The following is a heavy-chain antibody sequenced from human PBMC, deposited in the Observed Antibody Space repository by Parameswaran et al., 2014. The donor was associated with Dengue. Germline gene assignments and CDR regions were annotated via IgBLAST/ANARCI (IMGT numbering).Heavy chain of an antibody. CDR2: IYYSGST. D-gene: IGHD3-16*01. CDR3: ARLPGLYSTGSHGY. V-gene: IGHV4-39*01. Sequence: WIRQPPGKGLEWIGSIYYSGSTYYNSSLKSRVTISVDTSKNQFSLKLTSVTAADTTVYYCARLPGLYSTGSHGYWGQGTLVTVSS. J-gene: IGHJ4*02.